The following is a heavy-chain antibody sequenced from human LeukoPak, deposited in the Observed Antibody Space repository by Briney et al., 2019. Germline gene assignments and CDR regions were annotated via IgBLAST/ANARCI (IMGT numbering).Heavy chain of an antibody. V-gene: IGHV4-4*02. J-gene: IGHJ5*02. CDR1: GFTFSSYA. Sequence: PGRSLRLSCAASGFTFSSYAMHWVRQPPGKGLEWIGEIYHSGSTNYNPSLKSRVTISVDKSKNQFSLKLSSVTAADTAVYYCARVAYCGGDCGNWFDPWGQGTLVTVSS. CDR2: IYHSGST. D-gene: IGHD2-21*02. CDR3: ARVAYCGGDCGNWFDP.